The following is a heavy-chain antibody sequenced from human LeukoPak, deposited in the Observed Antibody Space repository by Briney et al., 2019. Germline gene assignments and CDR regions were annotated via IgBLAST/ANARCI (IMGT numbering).Heavy chain of an antibody. CDR2: INPNSGGT. J-gene: IGHJ5*02. D-gene: IGHD2-21*01. CDR1: GYTFTMYY. Sequence: GASVKVSCKASGYTFTMYYMHWVRQAPGQGLEWMGWINPNSGGTSSAQKFQGRVTMTRDTSITTVYMEVSWLTSDDTAIYYCARADRLHGGPYLIGPWGQGTLVTVSS. V-gene: IGHV1-2*02. CDR3: ARADRLHGGPYLIGP.